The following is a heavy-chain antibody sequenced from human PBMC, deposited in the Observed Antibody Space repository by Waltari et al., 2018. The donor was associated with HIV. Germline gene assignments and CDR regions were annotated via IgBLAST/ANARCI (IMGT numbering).Heavy chain of an antibody. CDR3: AGDRRGFGYGDF. D-gene: IGHD5-18*01. CDR2: ISSSSAYI. V-gene: IGHV3-21*06. J-gene: IGHJ4*02. Sequence: EVPLVESGVGLVKPGGSLRLSCAASGFTFNTSSMYLVRQSPGKGLEWVSSISSSSAYIYYAYSGKGRFTISRDNAKNSLYLQMNSLRAEDAAVYYCAGDRRGFGYGDFWGQGTLVTVSP. CDR1: GFTFNTSS.